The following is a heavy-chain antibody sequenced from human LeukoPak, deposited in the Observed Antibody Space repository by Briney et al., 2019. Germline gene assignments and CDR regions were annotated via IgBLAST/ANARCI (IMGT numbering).Heavy chain of an antibody. Sequence: PSETLSLTCAVYGGSFSGYYWSWIRQPPGKGLEWIGEINHSGSTNYNPSLKSRVTISVDTSKNQFSLKLSSVTAADTAVYYCARVPLYYAILTGYRDWGQGTLVTVSS. CDR2: INHSGST. J-gene: IGHJ4*02. CDR1: GGSFSGYY. V-gene: IGHV4-34*01. CDR3: ARVPLYYAILTGYRD. D-gene: IGHD3-9*01.